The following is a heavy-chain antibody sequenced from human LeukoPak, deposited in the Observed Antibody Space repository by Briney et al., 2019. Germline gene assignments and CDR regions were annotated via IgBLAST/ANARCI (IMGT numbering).Heavy chain of an antibody. CDR1: GGSLYGYY. CDR2: VNHGGNT. V-gene: IGHV4-34*01. D-gene: IGHD3-3*02. CDR3: TRGPHLWGSFYFDS. J-gene: IGHJ4*02. Sequence: RSSETLSLTCAVKGGSLYGYYWTWIRQSPGKGLEWIGEVNHGGNTNVNASLRSRVTMSVDTSKNHLSLNLNSVTAADTAVYNCTRGPHLWGSFYFDSGGQGSLVTVSS.